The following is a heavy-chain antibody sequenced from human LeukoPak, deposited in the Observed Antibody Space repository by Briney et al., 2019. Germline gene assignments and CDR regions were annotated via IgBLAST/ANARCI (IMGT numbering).Heavy chain of an antibody. D-gene: IGHD5-18*01. CDR2: INPNSGGT. CDR1: GYTFTGYY. CDR3: ARGELAAAMAFHYYGMDV. J-gene: IGHJ6*02. Sequence: GASVKVSCKASGYTFTGYYMHWVRRAPGQGLEWIGWINPNSGGTNYAQKFQGWVTMTRDTSISTAYMELSRLRSDDTAVYYCARGELAAAMAFHYYGMDVWGQGTTVTVSS. V-gene: IGHV1-2*04.